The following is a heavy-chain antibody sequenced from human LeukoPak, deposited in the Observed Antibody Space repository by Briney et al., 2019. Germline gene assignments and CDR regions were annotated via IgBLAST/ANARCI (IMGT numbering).Heavy chain of an antibody. V-gene: IGHV3-23*01. Sequence: GGSLRLSCAASGFTFSGYVMSWVRQAPGRGLQWVADISGSGGSTFYADSVKGRFSISRDNSKNTLYLQMHSLRVEDTAVYFCARDPGAFPYFFDNWGQGTLVTVSS. CDR3: ARDPGAFPYFFDN. J-gene: IGHJ4*02. CDR1: GFTFSGYV. CDR2: ISGSGGST. D-gene: IGHD4/OR15-4a*01.